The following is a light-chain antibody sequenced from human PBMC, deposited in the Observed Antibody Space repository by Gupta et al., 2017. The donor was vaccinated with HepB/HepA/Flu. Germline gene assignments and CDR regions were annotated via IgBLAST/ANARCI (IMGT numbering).Light chain of an antibody. J-gene: IGLJ2*01. Sequence: QSVLTQPPSVSGAPRQRVSISCSGSSSNIGNNAVNWYQQLPGKAPKLLIYYDDLLPSVVSDRFSGSKSGTSASLAISGLQSEDEADYYCAAWDDSLNGVVFGGGTKLTVL. V-gene: IGLV1-36*01. CDR1: SSNIGNNA. CDR2: YDD. CDR3: AAWDDSLNGVV.